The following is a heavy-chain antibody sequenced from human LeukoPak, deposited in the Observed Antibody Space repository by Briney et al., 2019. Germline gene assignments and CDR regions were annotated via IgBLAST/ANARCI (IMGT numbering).Heavy chain of an antibody. Sequence: GGSLRLSCAASGFTFSSYAMSWVRQAPGKGLEWVSGILDSGYSTYYANSVKGRFTISRDNSNSTLYLQMNSLGAEETAVYYFAKLGGHSLYNYYAGVWGKGTTVAVSS. CDR3: AKLGGHSLYNYYAGV. CDR2: ILDSGYST. CDR1: GFTFSSYA. J-gene: IGHJ6*03. V-gene: IGHV3-23*01. D-gene: IGHD3-16*01.